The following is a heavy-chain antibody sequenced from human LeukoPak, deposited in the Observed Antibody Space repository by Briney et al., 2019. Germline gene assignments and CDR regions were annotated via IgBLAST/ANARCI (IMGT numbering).Heavy chain of an antibody. J-gene: IGHJ5*02. V-gene: IGHV3-30*04. Sequence: PGRSLRLSCAASGFTFSSYAMHWVRQAPGKGLEWVAVMSYDGSNKYYADSVKGRFTISRDNSKNTLYLQMNSLRAEDTAVYYCARDTSSSWYGDRYNWFDPWGQGTLVTVSS. CDR2: MSYDGSNK. CDR1: GFTFSSYA. CDR3: ARDTSSSWYGDRYNWFDP. D-gene: IGHD6-13*01.